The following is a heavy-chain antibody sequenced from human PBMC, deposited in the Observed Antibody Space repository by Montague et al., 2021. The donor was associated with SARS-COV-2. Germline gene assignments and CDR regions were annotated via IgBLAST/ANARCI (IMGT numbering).Heavy chain of an antibody. V-gene: IGHV4-61*01. J-gene: IGHJ2*01. Sequence: SETLSLTCTVSGVVELRRRSEEHTSDLQSHEQLVCRLLLEKKTKYNPSLKSRATISVDTSKNQFALRLHSVTAADTAVYYCAREFRIEIWQTNWDFGLCGRGTMVTVSS. CDR3: AREFRIEIWQTNWDFGL. CDR1: GVVELRRRS. D-gene: IGHD5-24*01. CDR2: LLEKKT.